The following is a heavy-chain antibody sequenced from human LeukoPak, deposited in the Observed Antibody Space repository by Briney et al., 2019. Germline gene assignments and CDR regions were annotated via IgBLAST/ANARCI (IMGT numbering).Heavy chain of an antibody. CDR3: ARQQYCSSSTCYTAPAINWFDP. D-gene: IGHD2-2*02. J-gene: IGHJ5*02. CDR1: GGSISSNYYY. CDR2: IYYSGST. V-gene: IGHV4-39*01. Sequence: SETLSLTCTVSGGSISSNYYYWGWIRQPPGRGPEWIASIYYSGSTNYNPSLKSRVTISVDTSKNQFSLKLSSVTAADTAVYYCARQQYCSSSTCYTAPAINWFDPWGQGTLVTVSS.